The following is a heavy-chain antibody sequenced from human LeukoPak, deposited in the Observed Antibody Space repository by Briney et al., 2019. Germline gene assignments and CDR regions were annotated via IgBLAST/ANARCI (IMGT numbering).Heavy chain of an antibody. D-gene: IGHD4-17*01. V-gene: IGHV1-2*02. CDR2: INPNSGGT. CDR3: AREGYDYGEIFDY. J-gene: IGHJ4*02. Sequence: ASVKVSCKASGYTFTGYYMHWVRQAPGQGLEWMGWINPNSGGTNYAQKFQGRVTMTRDTSISTAYMELSRLRSDDTAVYYCAREGYDYGEIFDYWGQGTLVTVSS. CDR1: GYTFTGYY.